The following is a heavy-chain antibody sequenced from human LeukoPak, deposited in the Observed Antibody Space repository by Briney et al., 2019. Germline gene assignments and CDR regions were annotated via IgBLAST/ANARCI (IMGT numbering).Heavy chain of an antibody. V-gene: IGHV3-33*01. CDR3: ARDRKAVAGIDY. D-gene: IGHD6-19*01. CDR2: IWYDGSNK. Sequence: GGSLRLSCAASGFTFSSYGMHWVRQASGKGLEWVAVIWYDGSNKYYADSVKGRFTISRDNSKNTLYLQMNSLRAEDTAVYYCARDRKAVAGIDYWGQGTLVTVSS. CDR1: GFTFSSYG. J-gene: IGHJ4*02.